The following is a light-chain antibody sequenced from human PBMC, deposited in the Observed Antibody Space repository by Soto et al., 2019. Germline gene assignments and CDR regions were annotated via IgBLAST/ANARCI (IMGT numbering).Light chain of an antibody. J-gene: IGLJ2*01. Sequence: QSVLTQPPSASGTPGQRVTISCSGSSSNIGSNYVYWYQQLRGTAPKLLMYSNNQRPSGVPDRFSGSKSGTSASLAISGLRSEDEADYYCAAWDDSLSGVVFGGGTKLTVL. CDR3: AAWDDSLSGVV. V-gene: IGLV1-47*02. CDR1: SSNIGSNY. CDR2: SNN.